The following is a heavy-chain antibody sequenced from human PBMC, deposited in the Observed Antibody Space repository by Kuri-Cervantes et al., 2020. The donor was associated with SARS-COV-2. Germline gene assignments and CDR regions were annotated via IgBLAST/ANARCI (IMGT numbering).Heavy chain of an antibody. D-gene: IGHD4-11*01. J-gene: IGHJ1*01. CDR3: ARSLTTTYSF. V-gene: IGHV3-72*01. CDR2: SSNKVYRYTT. CDR1: GFTFSDLY. Sequence: GESLKISCATSGFTFSDLYIDWVRQAPGKGLEWVGRSSNKVYRYTTEYATSVKGRFTISRDFSKNSLSLQMDSLTTEDTAVYYCARSLTTTYSFWGQGTLVTVSS.